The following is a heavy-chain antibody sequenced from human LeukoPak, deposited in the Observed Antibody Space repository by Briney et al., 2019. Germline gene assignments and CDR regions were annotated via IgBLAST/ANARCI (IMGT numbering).Heavy chain of an antibody. CDR2: MHYNGST. J-gene: IGHJ4*02. V-gene: IGHV4-59*01. D-gene: IGHD3-10*01. CDR1: GGSISSYY. Sequence: PSETLSLTCTVSGGSISSYYWSWFRQPPGKGLEWIGYMHYNGSTNYNPSLKSRVTISADTSKNQISLKLSSVTAADTAVYYCARWILYSSGSYSDYWGQGTLVTVSS. CDR3: ARWILYSSGSYSDY.